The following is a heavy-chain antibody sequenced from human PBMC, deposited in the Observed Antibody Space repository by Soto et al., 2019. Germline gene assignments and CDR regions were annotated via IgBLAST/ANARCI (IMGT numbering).Heavy chain of an antibody. Sequence: GGSLRLSCAASGFTFSSYGMHWVRQAPGKGLEWVAVIWYDGSNKYYADSVKGRFTISRDNSKNTLYLQMNSLRAEDTAVYYCCSSRINPDYYYYGMDVWGQGTTVTVSS. D-gene: IGHD6-13*01. CDR3: CSSRINPDYYYYGMDV. V-gene: IGHV3-33*01. CDR1: GFTFSSYG. J-gene: IGHJ6*02. CDR2: IWYDGSNK.